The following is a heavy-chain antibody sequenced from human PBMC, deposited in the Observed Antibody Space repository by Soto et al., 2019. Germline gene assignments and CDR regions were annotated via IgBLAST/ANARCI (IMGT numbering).Heavy chain of an antibody. V-gene: IGHV3-48*02. J-gene: IGHJ2*01. CDR3: ARDHHRTDQLGYCSAGSCYRYFDL. Sequence: EVQLVESGGGLVQPGGSLRLSCEASGFTFSSYSMNWVRQAPGKGLEWVSYISSSSSTIYYADTVKGRSTISRDNAKNPLYLQMNSQRDEDTAVYDCARDHHRTDQLGYCSAGSCYRYFDLCGRCALISVSS. D-gene: IGHD2-15*01. CDR1: GFTFSSYS. CDR2: ISSSSSTI.